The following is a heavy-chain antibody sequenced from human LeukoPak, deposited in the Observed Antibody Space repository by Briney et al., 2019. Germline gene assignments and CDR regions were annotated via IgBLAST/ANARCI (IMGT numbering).Heavy chain of an antibody. CDR2: IRSKAYGGTI. CDR3: IRGRVHLDY. CDR1: GFTFGDYA. Sequence: GGSLRLSCTASGFTFGDYAMTWVRQAPVKGLEWVGFIRSKAYGGTIEYAASVKGRFTISRDDSKSSAYLQMNSLKTEDTAVYYCIRGRVHLDYWGQGTLVTVSS. J-gene: IGHJ4*02. V-gene: IGHV3-49*04.